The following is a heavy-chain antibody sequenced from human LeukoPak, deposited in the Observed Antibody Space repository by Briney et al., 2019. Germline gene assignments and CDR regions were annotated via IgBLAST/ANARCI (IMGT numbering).Heavy chain of an antibody. CDR3: ARDLGGYCSSTSCFYAFDI. J-gene: IGHJ3*02. V-gene: IGHV1-3*01. D-gene: IGHD2-2*01. CDR1: GYTFTSYA. CDR2: INAGNGNT. Sequence: ASVKVSCKDSGYTFTSYAIHWVRQAPGQRLEWMGWINAGNGNTIYSQKFRGRVTISRDTSASTAYMELSSLRSEDTAVYYCARDLGGYCSSTSCFYAFDIWGQGTMVTVSS.